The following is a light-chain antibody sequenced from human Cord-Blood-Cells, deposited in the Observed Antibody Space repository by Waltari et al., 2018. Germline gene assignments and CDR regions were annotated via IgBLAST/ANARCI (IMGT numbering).Light chain of an antibody. CDR1: SSTIGSNY. CDR2: RNN. V-gene: IGLV1-47*01. Sequence: QSVLTQPPSASGTPGQRVTISCSGTSSTIGSNYVYWYQQRPGPAPKPLNYRNNQRPSGVPDRLSGSKSGTSASLAISGLRSEDEADYYCAAWDDSLSGVVFGGGTKLTVL. CDR3: AAWDDSLSGVV. J-gene: IGLJ2*01.